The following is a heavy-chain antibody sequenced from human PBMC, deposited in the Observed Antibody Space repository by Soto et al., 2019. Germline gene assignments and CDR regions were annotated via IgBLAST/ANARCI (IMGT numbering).Heavy chain of an antibody. D-gene: IGHD2-2*02. V-gene: IGHV6-1*01. J-gene: IGHJ6*04. CDR1: GDSVSSNSAA. CDR3: ARAHCSSTSCYTFYYYYGMEV. CDR2: TYYRSKWYN. Sequence: PSHTLSLTCAISGDSVSSNSAAWNWIRQSPSRGLEWLGRTYYRSKWYNDYAVSVKSRITINPDTSKNQFSLQLKSVTPEDTAVYYCARAHCSSTSCYTFYYYYGMEVWGEGTKVTVSS.